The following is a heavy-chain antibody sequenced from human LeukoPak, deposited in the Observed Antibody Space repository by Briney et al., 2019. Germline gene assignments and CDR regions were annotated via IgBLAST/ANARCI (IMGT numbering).Heavy chain of an antibody. Sequence: QPGGSLSLSCAASGFTFDDYAMHWVRQAPGKGLEWVSLISWDGGSTYYADSVKGRFTISRDNSKNTLYLQMNSLRAEDTAVYYCAKDGPQYCTSTNCLGGYWGQGTLVTVSS. CDR2: ISWDGGST. J-gene: IGHJ4*02. V-gene: IGHV3-43D*03. D-gene: IGHD2-2*01. CDR3: AKDGPQYCTSTNCLGGY. CDR1: GFTFDDYA.